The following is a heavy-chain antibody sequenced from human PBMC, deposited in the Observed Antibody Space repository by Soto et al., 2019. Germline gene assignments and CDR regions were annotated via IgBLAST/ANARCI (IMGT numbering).Heavy chain of an antibody. D-gene: IGHD2-2*01. V-gene: IGHV4-39*01. J-gene: IGHJ4*01. CDR2: VYYRGRS. CDR3: VSQRSTVINKAYFAY. CDR1: GGSVTNSSYY. Sequence: SSETLSITCTVSGGSVTNSSYYWGWIGQSPGKGLEWIGSVYYRGRSYSKSSVKSRVTISVDTSKNQFSLNLNSLTASDTDVYFCVSQRSTVINKAYFAYWG.